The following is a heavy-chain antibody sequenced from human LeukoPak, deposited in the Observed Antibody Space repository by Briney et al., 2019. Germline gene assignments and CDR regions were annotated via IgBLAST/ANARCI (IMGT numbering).Heavy chain of an antibody. CDR2: INPSGGST. D-gene: IGHD2-2*02. CDR1: GYTFTSYY. V-gene: IGHV1-46*01. J-gene: IGHJ3*02. Sequence: ASVKVSCKASGYTFTSYYMHWVRQAPGQGLEWMGLINPSGGSTSYAQKFQGRVTMTRDTSTSTVYMELSSLRSEDTAVYYCVRDRLYGRGAFDIWGQGTMVTVSS. CDR3: VRDRLYGRGAFDI.